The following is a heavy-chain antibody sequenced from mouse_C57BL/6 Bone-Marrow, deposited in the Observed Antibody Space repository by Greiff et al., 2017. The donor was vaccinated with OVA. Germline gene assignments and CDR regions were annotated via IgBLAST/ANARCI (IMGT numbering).Heavy chain of an antibody. D-gene: IGHD2-2*01. J-gene: IGHJ3*01. CDR2: FYPGSGSI. CDR1: GYTFTEYT. CDR3: ARHEGLSTMVTTRAWFAY. Sequence: QVQLKQSGAELVKPGASVKLSCKASGYTFTEYTIHWVKQRSGQGLEWIGWFYPGSGSIKYNEKFKDKATLTADKSSSTVYMELSRLTSEDSAVYFCARHEGLSTMVTTRAWFAYWGQGTLVTVSA. V-gene: IGHV1-62-2*01.